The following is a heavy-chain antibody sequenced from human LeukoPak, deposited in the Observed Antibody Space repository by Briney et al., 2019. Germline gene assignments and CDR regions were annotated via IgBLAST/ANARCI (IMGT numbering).Heavy chain of an antibody. V-gene: IGHV1-69*06. CDR3: ARSYYDSSGLDY. J-gene: IGHJ4*02. Sequence: GSSVKVSCKASGGTFSNYAIGWVRQAPGQGLEWMGGIIPIFGTANYAQKFQGRVTITADKSTSTAYMELSSLRSEDTAVYYCARSYYDSSGLDYWGQGTLVTVSS. CDR2: IIPIFGTA. CDR1: GGTFSNYA. D-gene: IGHD3-22*01.